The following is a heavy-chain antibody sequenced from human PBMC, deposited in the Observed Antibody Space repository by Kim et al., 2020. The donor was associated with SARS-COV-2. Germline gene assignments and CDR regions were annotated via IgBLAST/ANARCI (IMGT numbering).Heavy chain of an antibody. D-gene: IGHD6-19*01. Sequence: SETLSLTCTVSGGSVSSGSYYWSWIRQPPGKGLEWIGYIYYSGSTNYNPSLKSRVTISVDTSKNQFSLKLSSVTAADTAVYYCARDSHSSGWLDAFDIWG. CDR2: IYYSGST. V-gene: IGHV4-61*01. CDR3: ARDSHSSGWLDAFDI. J-gene: IGHJ3*02. CDR1: GGSVSSGSYY.